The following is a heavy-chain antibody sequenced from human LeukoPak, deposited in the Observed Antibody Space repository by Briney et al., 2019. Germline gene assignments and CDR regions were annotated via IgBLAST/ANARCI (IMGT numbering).Heavy chain of an antibody. J-gene: IGHJ3*01. CDR2: INQDGSDK. CDR3: ARDPTYGIDAFDV. V-gene: IGHV3-7*01. Sequence: GGSLRLSCAASGFTFSSYWMSWVRQAPGKGLEWVANINQDGSDKPYVDSVKGRFTISTDNAKNSLYLQMNSLRAEDTAVYYCARDPTYGIDAFDVCWHGTMVTVS. D-gene: IGHD4-17*01. CDR1: GFTFSSYW.